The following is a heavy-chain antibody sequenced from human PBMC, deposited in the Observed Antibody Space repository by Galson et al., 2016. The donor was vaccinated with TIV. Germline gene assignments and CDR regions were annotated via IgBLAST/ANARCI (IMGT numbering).Heavy chain of an antibody. V-gene: IGHV3-15*01. CDR2: IKNKIDGGTT. Sequence: RLSCAASGFTFSNVWMNWFRQAPGMGLEWVGRIKNKIDGGTTDYGAPVKGRFTISRDDSKSTVYLQMNSLNSEDTGVYYCATWDYHDNGFHPWGQGTLVTVSS. CDR3: ATWDYHDNGFHP. J-gene: IGHJ5*02. CDR1: GFTFSNVW. D-gene: IGHD1-7*01.